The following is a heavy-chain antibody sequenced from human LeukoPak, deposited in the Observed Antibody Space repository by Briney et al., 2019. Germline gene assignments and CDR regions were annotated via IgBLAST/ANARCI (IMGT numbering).Heavy chain of an antibody. V-gene: IGHV4-38-2*02. Sequence: PSETLSLTCTVSGYSISSGYYWGWIRPPPGKGLEWIGSIYHSGSTYYNPSLKSRVTISVDTSKNQFSLKLSSVTAADTAVYYCARDRPLTGYYWSYYYYMDVWGKGTTVTVSS. D-gene: IGHD3-9*01. CDR1: GYSISSGYY. CDR2: IYHSGST. CDR3: ARDRPLTGYYWSYYYYMDV. J-gene: IGHJ6*03.